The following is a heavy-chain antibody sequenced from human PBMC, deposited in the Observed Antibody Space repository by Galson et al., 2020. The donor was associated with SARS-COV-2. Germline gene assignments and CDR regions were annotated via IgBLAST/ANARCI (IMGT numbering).Heavy chain of an antibody. V-gene: IGHV3-21*01. J-gene: IGHJ6*02. D-gene: IGHD6-13*01. CDR3: ATIAAAGTLYYCYGMGV. CDR2: ISSSSSYI. Sequence: GGSLRLSCAASGFTFSSYSMNWVRQAPGKGLEWVSSISSSSSYIYYADSVKGRFTISRDNAKNSLYLQMNSLRAEDTAVYYCATIAAAGTLYYCYGMGVWGQGTTVTVSS. CDR1: GFTFSSYS.